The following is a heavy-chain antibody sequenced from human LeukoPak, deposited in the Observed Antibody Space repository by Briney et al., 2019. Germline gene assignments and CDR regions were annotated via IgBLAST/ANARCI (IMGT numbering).Heavy chain of an antibody. D-gene: IGHD5-24*01. J-gene: IGHJ4*02. CDR1: GYTFSGYY. V-gene: IGHV1-2*02. CDR3: ARGAGGYNFELGY. Sequence: ASVKVSCKASGYTFSGYYMHWVRQAPGQGLEWMGWINPNSGDPKYAQKFQGRVTMTRDTSISTAYMELSRLTSDDTAVYYCARGAGGYNFELGYWGQGTLVTVSS. CDR2: INPNSGDP.